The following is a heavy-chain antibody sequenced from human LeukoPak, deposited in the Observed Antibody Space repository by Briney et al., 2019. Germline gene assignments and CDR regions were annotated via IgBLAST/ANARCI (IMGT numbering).Heavy chain of an antibody. CDR2: IIPIFGTA. V-gene: IGHV1-69*13. J-gene: IGHJ6*02. D-gene: IGHD2-21*01. CDR3: ARDPSPIRRRYGMDV. CDR1: GYTFTSYA. Sequence: SVKVSCKASGYTFTSYAISWVRQAPGQGLEWMGGIIPIFGTANYAQKFQGRVTITADESTSTAYMELSSLRSEDTAVYYCARDPSPIRRRYGMDVWGQGTTVTVSS.